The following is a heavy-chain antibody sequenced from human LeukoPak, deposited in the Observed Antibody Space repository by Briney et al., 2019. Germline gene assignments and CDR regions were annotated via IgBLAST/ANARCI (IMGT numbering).Heavy chain of an antibody. D-gene: IGHD3-22*01. Sequence: GGSLRLSCAASGFTFSSYAMHWVRQAPGKGLEWVAVISYDGSNKYYADSVKGRFTISRDNSKNTLYLQMNSLRAEDTAVYYCARGSPTMIVVVIPLDYWGRGTLVTVSS. CDR2: ISYDGSNK. CDR3: ARGSPTMIVVVIPLDY. V-gene: IGHV3-30-3*01. J-gene: IGHJ4*02. CDR1: GFTFSSYA.